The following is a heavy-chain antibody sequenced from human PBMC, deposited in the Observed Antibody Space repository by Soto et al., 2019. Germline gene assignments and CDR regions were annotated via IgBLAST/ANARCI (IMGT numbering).Heavy chain of an antibody. CDR2: IYWDVDK. CDR3: AHRRQILDY. V-gene: IGHV2-5*02. Sequence: QITLTESGPTLVKPTQTLTLTCTFSGFPLSTSGLGVGWIRQPPGKALEWLALIYWDVDKRYSPSLKSRLTITKDTSKNQVCLTLTNMDPMDTATYYCAHRRQILDYWGQGILVTVSS. J-gene: IGHJ4*02. CDR1: GFPLSTSGLG.